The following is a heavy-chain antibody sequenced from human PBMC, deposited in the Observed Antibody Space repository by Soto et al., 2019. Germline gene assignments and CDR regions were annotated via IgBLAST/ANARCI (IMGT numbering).Heavy chain of an antibody. D-gene: IGHD3-10*01. CDR3: ARQGVRGVIPGQYYFDY. CDR2: IYYSGST. Sequence: SETLSLTCTVSGGSISSYYWSWIRQPPGKGLEWIGYIYYSGSTNYNPSLKSRVTISVDTSKNQFSLKLSSVTAADTAVYYCARQGVRGVIPGQYYFDYWGQGTLVTVSS. J-gene: IGHJ4*02. V-gene: IGHV4-59*08. CDR1: GGSISSYY.